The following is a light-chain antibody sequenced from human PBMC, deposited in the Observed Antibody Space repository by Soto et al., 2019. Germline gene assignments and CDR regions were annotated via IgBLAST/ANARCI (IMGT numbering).Light chain of an antibody. V-gene: IGKV1-9*01. CDR2: SAS. CDR3: QQLNSYPQT. CDR1: RGISSY. Sequence: IQLTQSPSSLSASVGDRVTITCQASRGISSYLAWYQQKPGKPPKLLVYSASTLQSGVPSRFSGSGSGPDFTLTISSLQPEDSATYFCQQLNSYPQTVGQGKRLEIK. J-gene: IGKJ5*01.